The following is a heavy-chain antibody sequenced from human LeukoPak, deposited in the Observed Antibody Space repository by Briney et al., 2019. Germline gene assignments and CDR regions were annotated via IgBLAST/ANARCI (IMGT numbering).Heavy chain of an antibody. CDR1: GFTFSGFE. D-gene: IGHD2-15*01. J-gene: IGHJ4*02. Sequence: GRSLRLSCAASGFTFSGFEMSWVRQAPGKGLEWVSFIRGNGVETYSDSVKGRFTISRDDSKNMLYLQMNSLRAEDTAVYYCVKGGWLDYWGQGTLVTVS. V-gene: IGHV3-23*01. CDR3: VKGGWLDY. CDR2: IRGNGVET.